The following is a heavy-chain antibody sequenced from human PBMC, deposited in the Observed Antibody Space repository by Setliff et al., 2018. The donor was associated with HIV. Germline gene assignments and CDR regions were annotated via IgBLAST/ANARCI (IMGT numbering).Heavy chain of an antibody. D-gene: IGHD6-13*01. CDR2: IYTTGGT. CDR1: GVSIPTNY. CDR3: ARSNPGITAGLLAY. J-gene: IGHJ4*02. V-gene: IGHV4-4*07. Sequence: KPSETLSLTCNISGVSIPTNYWNWIRQPAGKGLEWIGRIYTTGGTNYNPALKSRVTMSIDTSKNQISLKLNSVTAADTATYYCARSNPGITAGLLAYWGPETLVTVSS.